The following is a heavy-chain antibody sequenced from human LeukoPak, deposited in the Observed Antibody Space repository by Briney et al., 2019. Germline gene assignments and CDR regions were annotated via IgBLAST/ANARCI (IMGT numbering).Heavy chain of an antibody. CDR2: IYYSGST. V-gene: IGHV4-59*08. D-gene: IGHD3-22*01. J-gene: IGHJ4*02. CDR1: GGSISSYY. CDR3: ARHGSYYYDSSGYYEGPFDY. Sequence: PSKTLSLTCTVSGGSISSYYWSWIRQPPGKGLEWIGYIYYSGSTNYNPSLKSRVTISVDTSKNQFSLKLSSVTAADTAVYYCARHGSYYYDSSGYYEGPFDYWGQGTLVTVSS.